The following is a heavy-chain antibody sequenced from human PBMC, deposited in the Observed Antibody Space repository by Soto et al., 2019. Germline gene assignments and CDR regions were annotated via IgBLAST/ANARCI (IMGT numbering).Heavy chain of an antibody. CDR1: GASMNSYH. CDR2: IHSSGST. D-gene: IGHD3-22*01. V-gene: IGHV4-4*07. Sequence: ETLSLTCTVSGASMNSYHWSWIRQPAGKGLEWIGHIHSSGSTNYNPSLKSRATMSVDTSKNQFSLRLMSLTAADTAVYYCARDQGVAAVGITWFDPWGQGSLVTVSS. J-gene: IGHJ5*02. CDR3: ARDQGVAAVGITWFDP.